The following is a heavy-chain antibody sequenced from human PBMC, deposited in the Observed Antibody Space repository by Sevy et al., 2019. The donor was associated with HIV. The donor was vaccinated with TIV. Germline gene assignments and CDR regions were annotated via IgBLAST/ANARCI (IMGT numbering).Heavy chain of an antibody. J-gene: IGHJ4*02. CDR2: IYWNDDK. CDR3: ARPTYGSGINFAY. V-gene: IGHV2-5*01. CDR1: GFSLSTSGVG. Sequence: SGPTLVKPTQTLTLTCTLSGFSLSTSGVGVGWIRQPPGGALEWLALIYWNDDKRNSQPLKSRLTISKDTSKNRVVLTMTNMNTVDTATYSCARPTYGSGINFAYWGQGTLVTVSS. D-gene: IGHD3-10*01.